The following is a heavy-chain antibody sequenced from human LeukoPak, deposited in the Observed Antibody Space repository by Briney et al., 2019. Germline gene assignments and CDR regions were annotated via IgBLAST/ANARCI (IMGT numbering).Heavy chain of an antibody. CDR1: GFTFSSYW. D-gene: IGHD6-13*01. Sequence: GGSLRLSCAVSGFTFSSYWMSWFRQAPGKGLEWVANINQDGSQKFSVDSVKGRFTISKDNAKNSLYLQMNSLRAEDTAVYYCARGKKSRIAAATFVVYYYYGMDVWGQGTTVTVSS. V-gene: IGHV3-7*03. J-gene: IGHJ6*02. CDR3: ARGKKSRIAAATFVVYYYYGMDV. CDR2: INQDGSQK.